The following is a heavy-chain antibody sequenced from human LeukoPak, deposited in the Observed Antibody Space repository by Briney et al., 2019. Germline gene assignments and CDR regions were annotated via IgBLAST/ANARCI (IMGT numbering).Heavy chain of an antibody. V-gene: IGHV3-23*01. J-gene: IGHJ4*02. CDR1: GFTFSTYA. CDR2: LSGSGGDI. D-gene: IGHD1-26*01. CDR3: AKDRNILVGATDY. Sequence: GGSLRLSCAASGFTFSTYAMTWVRQAPGKGLEWVSVLSGSGGDIYYADSVKGRFTISRDNSKNTLYVQMNSLRAEDTAVYYCAKDRNILVGATDYWGQGTLVTVSS.